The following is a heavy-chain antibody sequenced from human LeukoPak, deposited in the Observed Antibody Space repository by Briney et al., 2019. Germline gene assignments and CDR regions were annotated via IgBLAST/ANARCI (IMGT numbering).Heavy chain of an antibody. D-gene: IGHD1-26*01. Sequence: GGSLRLSCAASGFTFSSYWMSWVRQAPGKGLEWVANIKQDGSEKYYVDSVKGRFTISRGNAKNSLYLQMNSLRAGDTAVYYCAKDPIFSGSYGVFDYWGLGTLVTVSS. J-gene: IGHJ4*02. CDR2: IKQDGSEK. CDR3: AKDPIFSGSYGVFDY. CDR1: GFTFSSYW. V-gene: IGHV3-7*03.